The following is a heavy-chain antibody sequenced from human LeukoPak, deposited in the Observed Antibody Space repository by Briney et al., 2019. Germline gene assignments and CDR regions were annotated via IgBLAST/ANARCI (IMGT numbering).Heavy chain of an antibody. CDR1: GYTFTGYY. CDR2: INPNSGGT. V-gene: IGHV1-2*02. D-gene: IGHD3-22*01. Sequence: ASVEVSCKASGYTFTGYYMHWVRQAPGQGLEWMGWINPNSGGTNYAQKFQGRVTMTRDTSISTAYMELSRLRSDDTAVYYCARANSVPYYYDSSGYSAPYYFDYWGQGTLVTVSS. J-gene: IGHJ4*02. CDR3: ARANSVPYYYDSSGYSAPYYFDY.